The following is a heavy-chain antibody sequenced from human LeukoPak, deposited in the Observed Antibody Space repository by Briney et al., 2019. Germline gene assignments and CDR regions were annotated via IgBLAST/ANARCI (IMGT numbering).Heavy chain of an antibody. CDR3: ARDSFSSGSENQPQYYYFGMDV. D-gene: IGHD3-10*01. CDR2: ISSSSSYI. J-gene: IGHJ6*02. CDR1: GFTFSSFS. V-gene: IGHV3-21*01. Sequence: GGSLRLSCAASGFTFSSFSMNWVRQGPGKGLEWVSSISSSSSYIYYADSVKGRFTISRDNAQNSLYLQMNSLRAEDTAVYYCARDSFSSGSENQPQYYYFGMDVWGQGITVTVSS.